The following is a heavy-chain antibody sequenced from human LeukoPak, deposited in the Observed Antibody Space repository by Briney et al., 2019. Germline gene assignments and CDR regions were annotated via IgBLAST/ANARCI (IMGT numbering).Heavy chain of an antibody. CDR2: IIPIFGTA. J-gene: IGHJ4*02. Sequence: SVKVSCKASGGTFSIYAISWVRQAPGQGLEWMGGIIPIFGTANYAQKFQGRVTITADESTSTAYMELSSLRSEDTAVYYCARDPLPPYYYDSSGYYFDHWGQGTLVTVSS. V-gene: IGHV1-69*13. D-gene: IGHD3-22*01. CDR3: ARDPLPPYYYDSSGYYFDH. CDR1: GGTFSIYA.